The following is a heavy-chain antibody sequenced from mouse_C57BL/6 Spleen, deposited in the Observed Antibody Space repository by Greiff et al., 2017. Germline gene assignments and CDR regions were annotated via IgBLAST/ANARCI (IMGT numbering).Heavy chain of an antibody. CDR2: IDPSDSET. D-gene: IGHD2-1*01. Sequence: VQLQQPGAELVRPGSSVKLSCKASGYTFTSYWMHWVKQRPIQGLEWIGNIDPSDSETHYNQKFKDKATLTVDKSSSTAYMQLSSLTSEDSAVYYCAREEGNYEGDFAYWGQGTLVTVSA. V-gene: IGHV1-52*01. CDR1: GYTFTSYW. J-gene: IGHJ3*01. CDR3: AREEGNYEGDFAY.